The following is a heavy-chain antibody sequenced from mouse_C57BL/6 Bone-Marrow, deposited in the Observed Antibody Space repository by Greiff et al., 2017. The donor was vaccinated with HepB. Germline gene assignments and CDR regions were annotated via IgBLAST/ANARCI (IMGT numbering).Heavy chain of an antibody. D-gene: IGHD2-2*01. J-gene: IGHJ4*01. V-gene: IGHV1-54*01. Sequence: QVQLQQSGAELVRPGPSVKVSCKASGYAFTNYLIEWVKQRPGQGLEWIGVINPGSGGTNYNEKFKGKATLTADKSSSTAYMQLSSLTSEDSAVYFCARSYGYGRAYYAMDYWGQGTSVTVSS. CDR1: GYAFTNYL. CDR3: ARSYGYGRAYYAMDY. CDR2: INPGSGGT.